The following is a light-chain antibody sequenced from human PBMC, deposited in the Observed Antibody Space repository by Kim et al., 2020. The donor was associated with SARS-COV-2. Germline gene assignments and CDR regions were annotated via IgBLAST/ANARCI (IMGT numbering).Light chain of an antibody. J-gene: IGKJ4*01. CDR3: QQYDNLLIT. Sequence: DIRMTQSPSSLSASVGDRITITCQASQDISNHLNWYQQRPGKAPKLLIYDASNLDTGVPSRFSGSGSGTDFSFTITSLQPEDIATYYCQQYDNLLITFGGGTKVEIK. CDR2: DAS. CDR1: QDISNH. V-gene: IGKV1-33*01.